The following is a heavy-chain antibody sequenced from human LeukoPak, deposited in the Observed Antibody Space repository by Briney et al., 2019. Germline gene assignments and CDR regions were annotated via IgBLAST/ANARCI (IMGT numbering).Heavy chain of an antibody. J-gene: IGHJ4*02. CDR1: GGSISSYY. Sequence: SETLSLTCTVSGGSISSYYWSWIRQPPGKGLEWIGEINHSGSTNYNPSLKSRVTISVGTSKNQFSLKLSSVTAADTAVYYCARLRDSSGWPFDYWGQGTLVTVSS. D-gene: IGHD6-19*01. CDR3: ARLRDSSGWPFDY. CDR2: INHSGST. V-gene: IGHV4-34*01.